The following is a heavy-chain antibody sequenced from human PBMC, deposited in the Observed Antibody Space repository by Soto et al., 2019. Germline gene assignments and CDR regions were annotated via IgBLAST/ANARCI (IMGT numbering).Heavy chain of an antibody. D-gene: IGHD6-25*01. CDR2: TFHTGST. J-gene: IGHJ6*02. V-gene: IGHV4-38-2*01. CDR3: ATLPRLDGMDV. Sequence: SETLSLTCAVSGYSISSGHSWGWIRQPPGKGLEWIGSTFHTGSTYYNPSLKSRVTLSVDTSKNQFSLKLSSVTAADTAEYFCATLPRLDGMDVWGQGTTVTVSS. CDR1: GYSISSGHS.